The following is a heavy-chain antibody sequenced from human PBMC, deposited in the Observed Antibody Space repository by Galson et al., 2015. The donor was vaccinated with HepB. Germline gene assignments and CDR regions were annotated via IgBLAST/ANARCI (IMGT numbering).Heavy chain of an antibody. J-gene: IGHJ4*02. CDR2: ISGNGDYT. CDR3: AKGSSGECSGGSGYSRVSNY. V-gene: IGHV3-23*01. Sequence: SLRLSCAASGFTFSNYAMSWVRQAPGKGLEWVSLISGNGDYTYYADSVKGRFTISRDNSKSTLYLQMNSLRAEDTAIYYCAKGSSGECSGGSGYSRVSNYWGPGILVTVSS. D-gene: IGHD2-15*01. CDR1: GFTFSNYA.